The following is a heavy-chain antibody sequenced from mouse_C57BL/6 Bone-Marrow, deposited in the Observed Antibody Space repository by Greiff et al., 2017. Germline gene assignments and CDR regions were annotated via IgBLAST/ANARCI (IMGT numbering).Heavy chain of an antibody. V-gene: IGHV8-12*01. CDR1: GFSLSTSGMG. CDR3: ARSRLWPPTGFAY. Sequence: QVTLKESGPGILQSSQTLSLTCSFSGFSLSTSGMGVSWIRQPSGKGLEWLAHIYWDDDKRYNPSLKSRLTISKDTSRNQVFLKITSVDTADTATYYCARSRLWPPTGFAYWGQVTLVTVSA. J-gene: IGHJ3*01. CDR2: IYWDDDK. D-gene: IGHD3-2*02.